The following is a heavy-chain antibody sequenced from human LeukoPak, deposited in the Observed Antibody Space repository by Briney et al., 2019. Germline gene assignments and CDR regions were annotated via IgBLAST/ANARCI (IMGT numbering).Heavy chain of an antibody. J-gene: IGHJ5*02. D-gene: IGHD6-6*01. CDR3: AKPLRVLVHQFDP. V-gene: IGHV3-23*01. Sequence: PGGSLRLSCAASGLHFSGTAMSWVRQAPGKGLEWVSAISGSGGSTYYADSVKGRFTISRDNSKNTLYLQMNSLRAEDTAVYYCAKPLRVLVHQFDPWGQGTLVTVSS. CDR2: ISGSGGST. CDR1: GLHFSGTA.